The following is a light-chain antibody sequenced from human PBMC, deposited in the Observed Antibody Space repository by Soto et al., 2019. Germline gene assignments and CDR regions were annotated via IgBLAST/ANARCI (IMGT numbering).Light chain of an antibody. CDR1: QDISSY. J-gene: IGKJ2*01. CDR2: AAS. V-gene: IGKV1-8*01. Sequence: AIRMTQSPSSLSASTGHRVTITCRASQDISSYLAWYQQKPGKAPNLLIYAASSLQSGVPSRFSGSGSGTDFTLTISCLQSEDFATYYCQQYYDYSYTFGQGTKLEIK. CDR3: QQYYDYSYT.